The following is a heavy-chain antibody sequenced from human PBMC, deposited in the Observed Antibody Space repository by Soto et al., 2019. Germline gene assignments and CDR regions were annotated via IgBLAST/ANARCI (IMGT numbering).Heavy chain of an antibody. CDR2: IYYSGST. CDR1: GGSISSSSYY. Sequence: QLQLQESGPGLVKPSETLSLTCTVSGGSISSSSYYWGWIRQPPGKGLEWIGSIYYSGSTYYNPSIKSRVTISVDTSKNQFSLKLSSVTAADTAVYYCARLSVKGWFDPWGQGTLVTVSS. J-gene: IGHJ5*02. CDR3: ARLSVKGWFDP. V-gene: IGHV4-39*01.